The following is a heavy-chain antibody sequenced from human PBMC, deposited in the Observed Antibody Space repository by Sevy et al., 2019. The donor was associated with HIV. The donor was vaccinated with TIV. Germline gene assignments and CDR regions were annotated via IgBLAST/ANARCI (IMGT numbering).Heavy chain of an antibody. CDR2: TYYRSKWNN. CDR1: GDSVSSNSAA. J-gene: IGHJ6*02. D-gene: IGHD2-2*02. CDR3: ARGRNIVVVPAAIPGYYYYGMDV. V-gene: IGHV6-1*01. Sequence: SQTLSLTCAISGDSVSSNSAAWNWIRQSPSRGLEWLGRTYYRSKWNNDYAVSVKSRITINPATSKNQFSLQLNSVTPEETAVYYCARGRNIVVVPAAIPGYYYYGMDVWGQGATVTVSS.